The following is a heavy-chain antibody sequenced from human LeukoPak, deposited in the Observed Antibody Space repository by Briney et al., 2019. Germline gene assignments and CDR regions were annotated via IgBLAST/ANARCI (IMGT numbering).Heavy chain of an antibody. CDR3: TRDLMDYDVSTGLHHYYMDV. V-gene: IGHV3-23*01. D-gene: IGHD3-9*01. CDR1: GFAFSIFA. J-gene: IGHJ6*02. Sequence: PGGSLRLSCAASGFAFSIFAMIWVRQAPGKGLEWVSVIGSDSGGIHYADSVKGRFTISRDNSKNTLYLQMNTLRVEDTAVYYCTRDLMDYDVSTGLHHYYMDVWGQGTTVTVSS. CDR2: IGSDSGGI.